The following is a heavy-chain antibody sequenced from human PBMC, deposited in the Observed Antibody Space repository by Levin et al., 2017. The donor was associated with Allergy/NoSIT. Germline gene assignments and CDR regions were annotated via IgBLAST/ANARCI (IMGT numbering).Heavy chain of an antibody. J-gene: IGHJ5*01. CDR3: AKEDYVSGSNWFDS. D-gene: IGHD3-10*01. CDR1: GFTFSSYG. CDR2: ISGTGGDT. Sequence: GESLKISCAVSGFTFSSYGMSWVRQAPGKGLEWVSAISGTGGDTYYADSVKGRFTISRDNSKNTLYLQMNSLRAEDTAVYYCAKEDYVSGSNWFDSWGQGTLVTVSS. V-gene: IGHV3-23*01.